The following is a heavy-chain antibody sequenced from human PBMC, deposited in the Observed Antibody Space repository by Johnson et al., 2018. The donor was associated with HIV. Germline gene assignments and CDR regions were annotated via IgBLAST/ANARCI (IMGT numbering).Heavy chain of an antibody. CDR1: GFSFSSYA. J-gene: IGHJ3*01. Sequence: VQLVESGGGVVQPGRSLRLSCAASGFSFSSYAMHWVRQAPGKGLEWVAVVSYDRSERYYGDSVKGRFTISRDNSRNTLYLEMNSLRAEDTAVYYCARGSRYTYDNDDVYLLQAFDYWGQGTMVTVSS. CDR2: VSYDRSER. D-gene: IGHD3-16*01. V-gene: IGHV3-30*04. CDR3: ARGSRYTYDNDDVYLLQAFDY.